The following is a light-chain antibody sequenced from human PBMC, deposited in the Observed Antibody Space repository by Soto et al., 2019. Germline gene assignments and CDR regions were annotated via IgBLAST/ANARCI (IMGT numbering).Light chain of an antibody. CDR1: QSVNDY. CDR2: RAS. CDR3: QQYSTWPPKYT. J-gene: IGKJ2*01. V-gene: IGKV3-15*01. Sequence: EIVMTQSPATLSVSPGGRATLSCRASQSVNDYLAWYQQRPGQPPRLLIYRASTRATGIPARFSGSGSRTEFSLTISSLQSEDFAVYYCQQYSTWPPKYTFSQGTKLEI.